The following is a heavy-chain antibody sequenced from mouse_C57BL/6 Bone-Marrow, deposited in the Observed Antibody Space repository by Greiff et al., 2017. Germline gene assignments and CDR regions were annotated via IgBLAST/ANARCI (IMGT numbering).Heavy chain of an antibody. V-gene: IGHV6-6*01. D-gene: IGHD2-3*01. CDR3: TRWLLRGGYYAMDY. CDR2: IRNKANNHAT. J-gene: IGHJ4*01. CDR1: GFTFSDAW. Sequence: EVQLVESGGGLVQPGGSMKLSCAASGFTFSDAWMDWVRQSPEKGLEWVAEIRNKANNHATYYADSVKGRFTISRDDSKSSVYLQMNSLRAEDTGIYYCTRWLLRGGYYAMDYWGQGTSVTVSS.